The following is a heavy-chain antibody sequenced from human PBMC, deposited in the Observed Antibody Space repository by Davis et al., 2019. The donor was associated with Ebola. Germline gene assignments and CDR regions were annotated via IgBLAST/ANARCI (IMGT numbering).Heavy chain of an antibody. CDR2: INNDGSIT. J-gene: IGHJ4*01. Sequence: HTGGSLRLSCAASGVTFSNFWMHCVRQAPGKGLVCVSRINNDGSITNYADSVKGRFTLSRDNAKNTLYLQMNSLRAEDTAVYYCARDLGQRRAPLDYWGHGTPVTVSS. V-gene: IGHV3-74*01. CDR1: GVTFSNFW. CDR3: ARDLGQRRAPLDY. D-gene: IGHD3-16*01.